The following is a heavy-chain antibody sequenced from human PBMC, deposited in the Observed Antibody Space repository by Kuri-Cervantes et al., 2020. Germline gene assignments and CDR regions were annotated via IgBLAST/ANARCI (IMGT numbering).Heavy chain of an antibody. J-gene: IGHJ4*02. V-gene: IGHV3-9*01. CDR1: GFIFDDYA. CDR2: ISWNSGSI. D-gene: IGHD6-19*01. Sequence: GGSLRLSCAASGFIFDDYAMHWVRQAPGKGLEWVSGISWNSGSIGYADSVKGRFTISRDNSKNTLYLQMNSLRAEDTAVYYCARGGGWYSPDYWGQGTLVTVSS. CDR3: ARGGGWYSPDY.